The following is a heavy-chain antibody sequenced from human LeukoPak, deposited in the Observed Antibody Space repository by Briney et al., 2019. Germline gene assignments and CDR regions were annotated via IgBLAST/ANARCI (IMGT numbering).Heavy chain of an antibody. V-gene: IGHV4-59*01. CDR2: VHYSGST. CDR1: SDSISDYY. J-gene: IGHJ4*02. Sequence: SETLSLTCSVSSDSISDYYWNWIRQPPGKGLEWIGYVHYSGSTKFNPSLKSRVTASIDTSKNQFSLKLSSVTAGDTAVYYCARNDLWSGYYNYWGQGTLVTVSS. D-gene: IGHD3-3*01. CDR3: ARNDLWSGYYNY.